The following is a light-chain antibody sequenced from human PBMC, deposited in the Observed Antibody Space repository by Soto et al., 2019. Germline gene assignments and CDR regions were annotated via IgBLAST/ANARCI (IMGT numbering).Light chain of an antibody. CDR2: RSD. V-gene: IGLV1-47*01. J-gene: IGLJ2*01. CDR1: TSNIGSNS. CDR3: AAWDDSLSGQV. Sequence: VLTQPPSASGTPGQRVTVSCSGSTSNIGSNSVFWYQHLPGTAPKLLIYRSDQRASGVPDRFSGSKSGTSASLAISGLRSEDEADYYCAAWDDSLSGQVFGGGTKLTVL.